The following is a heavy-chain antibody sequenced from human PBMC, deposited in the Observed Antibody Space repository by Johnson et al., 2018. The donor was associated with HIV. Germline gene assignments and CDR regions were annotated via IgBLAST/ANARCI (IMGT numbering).Heavy chain of an antibody. V-gene: IGHV3-33*03. CDR2: IWYDGSNK. D-gene: IGHD1-26*01. CDR1: GFTFSSYG. CDR3: AKDSPGWLVGAIGEDAFDI. Sequence: QVQLVESGGGVVQPGMSLRLSCAASGFTFSSYGMHWVRQAPGKGLEWVAVIWYDGSNKYYADSVKGRFTISRDNAKNSLYLQMKSLRAEDTAVYYCAKDSPGWLVGAIGEDAFDIWGQGTMVTVSS. J-gene: IGHJ3*02.